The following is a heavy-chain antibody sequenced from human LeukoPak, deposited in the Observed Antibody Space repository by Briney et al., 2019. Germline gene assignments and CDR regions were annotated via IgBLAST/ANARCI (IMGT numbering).Heavy chain of an antibody. D-gene: IGHD5-12*01. CDR2: IRSKAYGGTT. J-gene: IGHJ4*02. Sequence: PGGSLRLSCTASGFTFGDYAMSWVSQAPGKGLERVGFIRSKAYGGTTEYAASVKGRFTISRDDSKSIAYLQMNSLKTEDTAVYYCTRDSGRGYDYWGQGTLVTVSS. CDR1: GFTFGDYA. V-gene: IGHV3-49*04. CDR3: TRDSGRGYDY.